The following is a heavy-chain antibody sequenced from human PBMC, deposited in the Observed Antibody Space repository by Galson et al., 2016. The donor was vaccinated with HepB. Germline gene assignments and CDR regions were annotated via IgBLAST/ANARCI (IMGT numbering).Heavy chain of an antibody. CDR3: TRDPGGTSYDFWSGFYTDYYYGLDV. CDR2: IRSKASGGST. J-gene: IGHJ6*02. V-gene: IGHV3-49*03. CDR1: GFTFGDYA. Sequence: SLRLSCAASGFTFGDYAMNWFRQSPGKGLEWVGFIRSKASGGSTEYAASVKGRFTISRDDSRSIAYLQMNSLKTEDTAVYFCTRDPGGTSYDFWSGFYTDYYYGLDVWGQGTTVTVSS. D-gene: IGHD3-3*01.